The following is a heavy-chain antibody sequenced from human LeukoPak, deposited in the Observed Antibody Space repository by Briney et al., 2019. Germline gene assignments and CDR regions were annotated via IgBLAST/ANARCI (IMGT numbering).Heavy chain of an antibody. Sequence: SETLSLTCTVSGGSISSSSHFWGWIRQPPGKGLEWIGNIYYSGSTYYNPSLKSRVTISVDTSKKQVSLKLSSVTAADTGVYYCASRGPYSSGPFAYWGQGTLVTVSS. D-gene: IGHD6-19*01. CDR3: ASRGPYSSGPFAY. CDR1: GGSISSSSHF. J-gene: IGHJ4*02. V-gene: IGHV4-39*01. CDR2: IYYSGST.